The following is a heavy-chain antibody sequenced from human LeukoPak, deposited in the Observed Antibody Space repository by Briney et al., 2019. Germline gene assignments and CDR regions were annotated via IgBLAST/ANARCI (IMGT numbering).Heavy chain of an antibody. Sequence: PSETLSLTCTVSGGSISSSSYYWGWIRQPPGKGLEWIGSIYYSGSTYYNPSLKSRVTISVDTSKNQFSLKLSSVTAADTAVYYCARPSGWYGPFDYWGQGTLVTVSS. CDR3: ARPSGWYGPFDY. J-gene: IGHJ4*02. CDR1: GGSISSSSYY. CDR2: IYYSGST. D-gene: IGHD6-19*01. V-gene: IGHV4-39*01.